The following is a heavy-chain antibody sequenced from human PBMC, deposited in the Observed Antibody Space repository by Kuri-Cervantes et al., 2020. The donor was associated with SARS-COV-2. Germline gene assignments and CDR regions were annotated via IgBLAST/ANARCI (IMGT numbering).Heavy chain of an antibody. J-gene: IGHJ6*03. CDR1: GGSISSYY. CDR2: IYYSGST. V-gene: IGHV4-59*08. D-gene: IGHD5-18*01. Sequence: SETLSLTCTVSGGSISSYYWSWIRQPPGKGLEWIGYIYYSGSTNYNPSLKSRVTISVDTSKNQFSLKLSSVTAADTAVYYCATVRVDTATHGAYYYYYMDVWGKGTTVTVSS. CDR3: ATVRVDTATHGAYYYYYMDV.